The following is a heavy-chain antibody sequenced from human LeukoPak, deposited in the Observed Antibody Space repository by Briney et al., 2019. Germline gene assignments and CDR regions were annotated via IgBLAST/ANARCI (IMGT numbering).Heavy chain of an antibody. V-gene: IGHV4-34*01. D-gene: IGHD5-18*01. Sequence: SETLSLTCAVYGGSFSGYYWSWIRQPPGKGLEWIGSIYYSGSTYYNPSLKSRVTISVDTSKNQFSLKLSSVTAADTAVYYCARDVGYSYGRSPYFDYWGQGTLVTVSS. CDR2: IYYSGST. J-gene: IGHJ4*02. CDR3: ARDVGYSYGRSPYFDY. CDR1: GGSFSGYY.